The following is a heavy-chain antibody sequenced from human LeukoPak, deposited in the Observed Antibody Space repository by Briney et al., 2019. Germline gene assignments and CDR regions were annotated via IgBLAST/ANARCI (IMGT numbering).Heavy chain of an antibody. Sequence: ASVKVSCKVSGYTLTELSMHWVRQAPGKGLEWMGGFDPEDGETIYAQKFQGRVTMTEDTSTDTAYMELSSLRSEDTAVYYCATRPTYWGIAVVAAGEGVYFDYWGQGTLVTVSS. CDR2: FDPEDGET. CDR1: GYTLTELS. CDR3: ATRPTYWGIAVVAAGEGVYFDY. V-gene: IGHV1-24*01. J-gene: IGHJ4*02. D-gene: IGHD6-19*01.